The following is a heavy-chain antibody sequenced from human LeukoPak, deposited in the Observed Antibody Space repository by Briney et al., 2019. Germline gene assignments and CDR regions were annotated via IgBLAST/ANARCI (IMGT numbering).Heavy chain of an antibody. D-gene: IGHD3/OR15-3a*01. J-gene: IGHJ4*02. CDR3: STWTDLYDY. CDR2: IRSKPNNYAT. CDR1: GFTFSGSA. Sequence: SGGSLRLSCAASGFTFSGSAMHWVRQASGKGLEWVGRIRSKPNNYATAYAASVKGRFTISRDDSKNTAYLQMNSLKTADTAVYYCSTWTDLYDYWGQGTLVTVSS. V-gene: IGHV3-73*01.